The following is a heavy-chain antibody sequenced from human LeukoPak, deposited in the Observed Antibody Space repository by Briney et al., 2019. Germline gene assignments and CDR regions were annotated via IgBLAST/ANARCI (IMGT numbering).Heavy chain of an antibody. V-gene: IGHV3-23*01. CDR2: ISGSGGST. J-gene: IGHJ4*02. CDR3: AKGTYYYDSSGYYDY. Sequence: GGSLRLSCAASGFTFSSYAMSWVRQAPGKGLEWVSVISGSGGSTYYADSVKGRFTISRDNSMNTLYLQMNSLRAEDTAVYYCAKGTYYYDSSGYYDYWGQGTLVTVSS. D-gene: IGHD3-22*01. CDR1: GFTFSSYA.